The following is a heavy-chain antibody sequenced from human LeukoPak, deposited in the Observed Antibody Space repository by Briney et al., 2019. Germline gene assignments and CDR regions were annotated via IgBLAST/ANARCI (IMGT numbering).Heavy chain of an antibody. CDR1: GFTFSSYA. V-gene: IGHV3-23*01. J-gene: IGHJ4*02. D-gene: IGHD3-9*01. Sequence: GGSLRLSCAASGFTFSSYAITWVRQTPGKGLESVSSISATGGSTYYAASVKGRFAISRDNSKNTVYLQMNSLKTEDTAVYYCTRQGDILTGYYAFQGPNYDYWGQGTLVTVSS. CDR2: ISATGGST. CDR3: TRQGDILTGYYAFQGPNYDY.